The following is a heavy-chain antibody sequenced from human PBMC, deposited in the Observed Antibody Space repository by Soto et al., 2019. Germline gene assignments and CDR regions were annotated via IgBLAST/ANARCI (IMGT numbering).Heavy chain of an antibody. V-gene: IGHV4-4*07. CDR1: GGSISSYY. CDR3: ARDRRDSSGYYFLNY. Sequence: QVQLQESGPGLVKPSETLSLTCTVSGGSISSYYWSWIRQPAGKGLEWIGRIYTSGSTNYNPSLKSRVTMSVDTSKNQYSLKLSSVTAADTAVYYCARDRRDSSGYYFLNYWGQGTLVTVSS. J-gene: IGHJ4*02. D-gene: IGHD3-22*01. CDR2: IYTSGST.